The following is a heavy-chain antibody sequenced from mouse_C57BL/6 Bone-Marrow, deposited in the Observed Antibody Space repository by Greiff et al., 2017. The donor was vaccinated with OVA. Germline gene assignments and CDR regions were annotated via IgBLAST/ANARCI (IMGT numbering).Heavy chain of an antibody. V-gene: IGHV1-82*01. CDR2: IYPGDGDT. CDR1: GYAFSSSW. J-gene: IGHJ1*03. CDR3: ARSSLGYFDV. Sequence: LQESGPELVKPGASVKISCKASGYAFSSSWMNWVKQRPGKGLEWIGRIYPGDGDTNYNGKFKGKATLTADKSSSTAYMQLSSLTSEDSAVYFCARSSLGYFDVWGTGTTVTVSS.